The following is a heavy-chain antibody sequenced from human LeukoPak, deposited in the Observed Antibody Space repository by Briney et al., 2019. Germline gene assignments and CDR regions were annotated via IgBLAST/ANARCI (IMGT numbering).Heavy chain of an antibody. D-gene: IGHD6-19*01. V-gene: IGHV4-59*01. Sequence: SETLSLTCTLSGGSINNYYWSWIRQPPGKGLEWIGYIYYNGNTNYNPSLKSRVTISVDTPKNQFSLKLSSVTAADTAVYFCAREYSSGLSWFDPWGQGTLVTVSS. CDR3: AREYSSGLSWFDP. CDR1: GGSINNYY. J-gene: IGHJ5*02. CDR2: IYYNGNT.